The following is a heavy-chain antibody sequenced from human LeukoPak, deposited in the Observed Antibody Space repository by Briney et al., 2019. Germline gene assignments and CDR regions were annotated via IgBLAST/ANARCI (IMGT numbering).Heavy chain of an antibody. CDR2: IRFDGNIK. D-gene: IGHD5-24*01. CDR3: AKDGRWLERHFDY. V-gene: IGHV3-30*02. Sequence: GGSLRLSCAASGFTFSNYGTHWVRQAPGKGLEWVAFIRFDGNIKYYADSVKGRFTISRDNSKNTLYLQMNSLRVEDTAVYYCAKDGRWLERHFDYWGQGTLVTVSS. CDR1: GFTFSNYG. J-gene: IGHJ4*02.